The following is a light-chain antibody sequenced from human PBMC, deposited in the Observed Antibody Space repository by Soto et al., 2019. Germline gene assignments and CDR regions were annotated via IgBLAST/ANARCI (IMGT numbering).Light chain of an antibody. V-gene: IGKV3-11*01. CDR3: QQRSNWPPWT. CDR1: QSVSSY. CDR2: DAS. Sequence: EIVLTQSPATLSLSPGERATLSCRASQSVSSYLAWYQQKPGQAPRLLIYDASNRATGIPARFSGSGSGTEATLTISSLEPEDFAAYYCQQRSNWPPWTFGQGTKLEIK. J-gene: IGKJ2*02.